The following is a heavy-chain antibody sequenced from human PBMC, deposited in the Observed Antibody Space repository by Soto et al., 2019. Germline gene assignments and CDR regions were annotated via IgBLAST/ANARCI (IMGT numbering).Heavy chain of an antibody. CDR3: ARDGTRVRDSGDDYYGMDV. CDR1: GYTFTSYG. J-gene: IGHJ6*01. Sequence: QVQLVQSGAEVKKPGASVKVSCKASGYTFTSYGISWVRQAPGQGLEWMGWISAYNGNTNYAQKLQGRVTMTTDTPTSTAYRELRRLRSDDTAVYYSARDGTRVRDSGDDYYGMDVWGHGTTVTVSS. V-gene: IGHV1-18*01. D-gene: IGHD3-10*01. CDR2: ISAYNGNT.